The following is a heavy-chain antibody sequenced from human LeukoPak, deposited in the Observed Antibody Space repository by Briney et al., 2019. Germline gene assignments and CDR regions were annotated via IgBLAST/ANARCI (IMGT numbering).Heavy chain of an antibody. Sequence: PGGSLRPSSAASGFTSIGISRKGVRQAQGKGREWVSSFISSGNYIYDADSVKGRFTIARDNAKSSLYLQMNSLRAEDTAVVYCARDNPTRGYSAYDLDYWGQGTLVTVSS. V-gene: IGHV3-21*01. CDR3: ARDNPTRGYSAYDLDY. CDR2: FISSGNYI. D-gene: IGHD5-12*01. J-gene: IGHJ4*02. CDR1: GFTSIGIS.